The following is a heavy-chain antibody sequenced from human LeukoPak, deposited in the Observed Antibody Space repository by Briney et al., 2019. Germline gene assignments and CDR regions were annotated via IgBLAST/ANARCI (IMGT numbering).Heavy chain of an antibody. CDR2: ISSSSSYI. V-gene: IGHV3-21*01. J-gene: IGHJ5*02. Sequence: PGGSLRLSCAASGFTFSSYSMNWVRQAPGKGLEWVSSISSSSSYIYYADSVKGRFTISRDNAKNSLYLQMNSLRAEDTAVYYCARAGDYRIQLWDQRGNWFDPWGQGTLVTVSS. CDR1: GFTFSSYS. CDR3: ARAGDYRIQLWDQRGNWFDP. D-gene: IGHD5-18*01.